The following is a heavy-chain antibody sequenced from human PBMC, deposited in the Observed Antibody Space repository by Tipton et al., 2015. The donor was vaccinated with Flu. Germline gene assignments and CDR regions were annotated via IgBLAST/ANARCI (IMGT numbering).Heavy chain of an antibody. CDR2: IYYSGST. CDR1: GDSISSYY. Sequence: TLSLTCTVSGDSISSYYWSWIRQPPGKGLEWIGYIYYSGSTNYNPSLKSRVTISADTSNNQFSLKLSSVTAADTAVYYCARGDCSSTSCLDYWGQGTLVTVSS. V-gene: IGHV4-59*01. CDR3: ARGDCSSTSCLDY. D-gene: IGHD2-2*01. J-gene: IGHJ4*02.